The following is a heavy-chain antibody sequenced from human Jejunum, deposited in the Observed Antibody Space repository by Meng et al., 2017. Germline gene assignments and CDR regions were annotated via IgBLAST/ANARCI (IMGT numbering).Heavy chain of an antibody. CDR2: ISYDGSNK. D-gene: IGHD2-15*01. J-gene: IGHJ3*01. V-gene: IGHV3-30*04. Sequence: SCAASGFSFSSYAIHWVPPAPGKVLECVAVISYDGSNKNYADSVKGRFTISRDNSKNTLFLKMNSMRAEDTALYDCASISGVAVGANAFDVWGQGTMVTVSS. CDR1: GFSFSSYA. CDR3: ASISGVAVGANAFDV.